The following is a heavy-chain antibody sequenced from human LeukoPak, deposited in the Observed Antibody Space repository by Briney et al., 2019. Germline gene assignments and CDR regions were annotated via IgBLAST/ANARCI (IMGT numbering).Heavy chain of an antibody. CDR3: AKGVYYDFWSGYTYFDY. CDR1: GFTFSSYA. V-gene: IGHV3-23*01. CDR2: ISGSGGST. Sequence: PGGSLRLSCAASGFTFSSYAMGWVRQAPGKGLEWVSAISGSGGSTYYADSVKGRFTISRDNSKNTLYLQMNSLRAEDTAVYYCAKGVYYDFWSGYTYFDYWGQGTLVTVSS. J-gene: IGHJ4*02. D-gene: IGHD3-3*01.